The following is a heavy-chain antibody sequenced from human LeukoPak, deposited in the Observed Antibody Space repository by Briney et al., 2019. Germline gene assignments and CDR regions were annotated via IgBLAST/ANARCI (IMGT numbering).Heavy chain of an antibody. J-gene: IGHJ3*02. CDR1: GFTFSSYA. D-gene: IGHD2-8*01. CDR3: AREGYAISAFDI. Sequence: PGGSLRLSCAASGFTFSSYAMSWVRQAPGKGLEWVSAISGSGGSTYYADSVKGRFTISRDNAKNSLYLQMNSLRAEDTAVYYCAREGYAISAFDIWGQGTMVTVSS. CDR2: ISGSGGST. V-gene: IGHV3-23*01.